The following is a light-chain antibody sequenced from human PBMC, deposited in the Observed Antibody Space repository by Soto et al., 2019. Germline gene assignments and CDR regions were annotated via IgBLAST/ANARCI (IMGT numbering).Light chain of an antibody. CDR3: QQYNNWPLT. V-gene: IGKV3-15*01. Sequence: EILMTQYTATLSVSPGARATLSCRASQSLSSNLAWYQQKPGQAPRLLIYAASTRATGIPARFSGSGSGTEFTLTISSLQSEDFAVYYCQQYNNWPLTFGQGTRLEI. J-gene: IGKJ5*01. CDR2: AAS. CDR1: QSLSSN.